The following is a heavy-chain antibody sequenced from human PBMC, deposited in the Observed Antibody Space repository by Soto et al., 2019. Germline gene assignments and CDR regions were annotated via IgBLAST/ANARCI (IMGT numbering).Heavy chain of an antibody. CDR3: GRNSNYVIGMDV. J-gene: IGHJ6*02. V-gene: IGHV1-3*01. CDR2: INAGNGNT. Sequence: GASVKVSCKASGYTFTSYAMHWVRQAPGQRLEWMGWINAGNGNTKYSQKFQGRVTITRDTSASTAYMELSSLRSEDTAVYYCGRNSNYVIGMDVWGQGTTVTVSS. CDR1: GYTFTSYA. D-gene: IGHD4-4*01.